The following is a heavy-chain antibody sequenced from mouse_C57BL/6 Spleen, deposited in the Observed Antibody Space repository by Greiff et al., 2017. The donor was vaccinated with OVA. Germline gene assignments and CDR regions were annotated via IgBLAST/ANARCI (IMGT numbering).Heavy chain of an antibody. J-gene: IGHJ4*01. Sequence: VQGVESGAELVRPGASVTLSCKASGYTFTDYEMHWVKQTPVHGLEWIGAIDPETGGTAYNQKFKGKAILTADKSSSTAYMELRSLTSEDSAVYYCTRDGNYLFYYAMDYWGQGTSVTVSS. CDR1: GYTFTDYE. CDR3: TRDGNYLFYYAMDY. V-gene: IGHV1-15*01. D-gene: IGHD2-1*01. CDR2: IDPETGGT.